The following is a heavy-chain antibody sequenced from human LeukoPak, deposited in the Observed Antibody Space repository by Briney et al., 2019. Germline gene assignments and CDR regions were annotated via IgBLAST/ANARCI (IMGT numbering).Heavy chain of an antibody. CDR1: GYTFAAYY. CDR3: AREEVGGAYGMDV. Sequence: ASVKVSCKASGYTFAAYYIHWVRQAPGQGLEWMGWVNPNGGGTNYAQKFKDRVTMTRDTSISTAYMELSSLQSDDTAVYYCAREEVGGAYGMDVWGQGTTVTVSS. D-gene: IGHD2-21*01. V-gene: IGHV1-2*02. J-gene: IGHJ6*02. CDR2: VNPNGGGT.